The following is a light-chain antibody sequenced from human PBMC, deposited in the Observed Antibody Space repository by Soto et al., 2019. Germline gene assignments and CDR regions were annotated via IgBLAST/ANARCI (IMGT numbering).Light chain of an antibody. V-gene: IGLV1-44*01. CDR3: AAWDDSLNGPV. CDR1: GFNIGSNT. CDR2: SDS. J-gene: IGLJ3*02. Sequence: QSVLTQPPSASGTPGQRVTISCSGGGFNIGSNTLNWYRQLPGSAPKLLIYSDSQRPSGVPDRFSGSKSGTSASLAISGLQSEDEADYYCAAWDDSLNGPVFGGGTKVTVL.